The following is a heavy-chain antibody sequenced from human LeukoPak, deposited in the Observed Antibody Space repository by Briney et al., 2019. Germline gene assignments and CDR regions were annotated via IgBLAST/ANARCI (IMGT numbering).Heavy chain of an antibody. CDR1: GFSFNRYS. D-gene: IGHD1-7*01. CDR2: INHSGST. Sequence: PGGSPRLSCATAGFSFNRYSLIWVRQAPGKGLEWIGEINHSGSTNYNPSLKSRVTISVDTSKNQFSLKLSSVTAADTAVYYCARRRNYLPHFDYWGQGTLVTVSS. J-gene: IGHJ4*02. V-gene: IGHV4-34*01. CDR3: ARRRNYLPHFDY.